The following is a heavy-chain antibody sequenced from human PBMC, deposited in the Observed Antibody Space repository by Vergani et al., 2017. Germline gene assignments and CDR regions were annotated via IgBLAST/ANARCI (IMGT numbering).Heavy chain of an antibody. D-gene: IGHD3-22*01. CDR3: ARVADYDSSGYYYPVYFDY. CDR1: GGSISSYY. V-gene: IGHV4-59*01. J-gene: IGHJ4*02. CDR2: IYYSGST. Sequence: QVQLQESGPGLVKPSETLSLTCTVSGGSISSYYWSWIRQPPGKGLEWIGYIYYSGSTNYNPSLKSRVTISVDTSKNQFSPKLSSVTAADTAVYYCARVADYDSSGYYYPVYFDYWGQGTLVTVSS.